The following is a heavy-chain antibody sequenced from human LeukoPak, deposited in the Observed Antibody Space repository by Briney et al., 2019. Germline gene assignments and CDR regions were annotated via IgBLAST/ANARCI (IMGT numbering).Heavy chain of an antibody. V-gene: IGHV1-18*01. J-gene: IGHJ5*02. Sequence: ASVKVSCKASGYTFTSYGISWVRQAPGQGLEWMGWISAYNGNTNYAQKLQGRVTMTTDTSTSTAYMELRSLRSDDTAVYYCARDSGYCSSTSCYLDWFDPWGQGTLVTVSP. CDR1: GYTFTSYG. CDR3: ARDSGYCSSTSCYLDWFDP. CDR2: ISAYNGNT. D-gene: IGHD2-2*01.